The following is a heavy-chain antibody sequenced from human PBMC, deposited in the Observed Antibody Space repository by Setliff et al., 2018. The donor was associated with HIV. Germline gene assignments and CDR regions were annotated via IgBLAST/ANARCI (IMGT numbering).Heavy chain of an antibody. D-gene: IGHD3-10*02. CDR1: GFSFSTYA. Sequence: LRLSCAASGFSFSTYAMGWVRQAPGKGLEWVSTVGAVGSPKFYAESVKGRFTISKDNSKNTLYLQMTSLRDEDTAVYYCAKVLLFGVDVFDIWGQGTMVTVS. J-gene: IGHJ3*02. CDR3: AKVLLFGVDVFDI. CDR2: VGAVGSPK. V-gene: IGHV3-23*01.